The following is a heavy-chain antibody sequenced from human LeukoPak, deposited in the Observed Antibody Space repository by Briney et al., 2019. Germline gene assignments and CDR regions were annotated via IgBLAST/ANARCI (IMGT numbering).Heavy chain of an antibody. CDR1: GYTFTSYG. Sequence: ASVKVSCKASGYTFTSYGISWVRQAPGQGLEWMGWINPNSGGTNYAQKFQGRVTMTRDTSISTAYMELSRLRSDDTAVYYCARTGRPFTYCSSTSCYGDGWFDPWGQGTLVTVSS. V-gene: IGHV1-2*02. CDR3: ARTGRPFTYCSSTSCYGDGWFDP. CDR2: INPNSGGT. D-gene: IGHD2-2*01. J-gene: IGHJ5*02.